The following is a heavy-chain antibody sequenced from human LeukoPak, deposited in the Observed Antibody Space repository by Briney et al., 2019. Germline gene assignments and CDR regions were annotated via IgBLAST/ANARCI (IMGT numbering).Heavy chain of an antibody. J-gene: IGHJ5*02. D-gene: IGHD3-10*01. CDR3: ARQSRKPMVRGVIHGWFDP. CDR1: GGSFSGYY. V-gene: IGHV4-34*01. Sequence: KSSETLSLTCAVYGGSFSGYYWSWIRQPPGKGLEWIGEINHSGNANYNPSLKSRVTISVDTSKNQFSLKLSSVTAADTAVYYCARQSRKPMVRGVIHGWFDPWGQGTLVTVSS. CDR2: INHSGNA.